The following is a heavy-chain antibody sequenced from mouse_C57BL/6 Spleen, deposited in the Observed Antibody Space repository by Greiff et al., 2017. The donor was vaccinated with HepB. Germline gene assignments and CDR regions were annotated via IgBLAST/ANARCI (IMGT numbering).Heavy chain of an antibody. CDR3: TLVVSSSYESCDY. CDR1: GFNIKDYY. V-gene: IGHV14-1*01. CDR2: IDPEDGDT. J-gene: IGHJ2*01. Sequence: EVQLQESGAELVRPGASVKLSCTASGFNIKDYYMHWVKQRPEQGLEWIGRIDPEDGDTEYAPKFQGKATMTADTSSNTAYLQLSSLTSEDTAVYYCTLVVSSSYESCDYWGQGTTLTVSS. D-gene: IGHD1-1*01.